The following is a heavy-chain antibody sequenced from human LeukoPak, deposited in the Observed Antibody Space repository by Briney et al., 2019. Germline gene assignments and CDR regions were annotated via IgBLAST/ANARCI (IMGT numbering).Heavy chain of an antibody. CDR3: ARLGIAEAGAGYY. V-gene: IGHV4-30-2*03. Sequence: SETLSLTCAVSGGSISSGGYSWSWIRQPPGKGLEWIGYIYHSGSTYYNPSLKSRVAISVDTSKNQFSLKLISVTAADTAVYYCARLGIAEAGAGYYWGQGTLVTVSS. J-gene: IGHJ4*02. CDR2: IYHSGST. D-gene: IGHD6-13*01. CDR1: GGSISSGGYS.